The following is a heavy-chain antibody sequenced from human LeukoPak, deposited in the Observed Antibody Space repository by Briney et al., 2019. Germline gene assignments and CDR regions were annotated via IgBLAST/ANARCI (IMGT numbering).Heavy chain of an antibody. V-gene: IGHV4-4*07. CDR1: GGSFSGYY. CDR3: ARDRYYYDSTGPSAEYFQH. Sequence: PSETLSLNGAGYGGSFSGYYWSWIRQPAGKGLEGIGRIYTGGSTTYTPSLKSRVTMSVDTSKSQFSLKLSSVTAANTAVYYCARDRYYYDSTGPSAEYFQHWGQGTLVTVSS. CDR2: IYTGGST. J-gene: IGHJ1*01. D-gene: IGHD3-22*01.